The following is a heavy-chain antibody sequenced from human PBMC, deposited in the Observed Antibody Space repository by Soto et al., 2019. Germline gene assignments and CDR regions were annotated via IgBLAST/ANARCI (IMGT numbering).Heavy chain of an antibody. CDR3: ARHLRYFDWLSPSDY. Sequence: GESLKISCKGSGYSFTSYWIGWVRQMPGKGLEWMGIIYPGDSDTRYSPSFQGQVTISADKSISTAYLQWSSLKASDTAVYYCARHLRYFDWLSPSDYWGQGTLVTVSS. CDR1: GYSFTSYW. V-gene: IGHV5-51*01. J-gene: IGHJ4*02. D-gene: IGHD3-9*01. CDR2: IYPGDSDT.